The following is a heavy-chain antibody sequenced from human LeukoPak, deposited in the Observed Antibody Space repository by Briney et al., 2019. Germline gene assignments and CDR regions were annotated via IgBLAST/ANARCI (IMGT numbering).Heavy chain of an antibody. V-gene: IGHV3-21*01. D-gene: IGHD3-16*02. CDR2: ISSSSSYI. Sequence: GGSLRLSCAASGFTFGSYSMDWVRQAPGKGLEWVSSISSSSSYIYYADSVKGRFTISRDNAKNSLYLQMNSLRAEDTAVYYCARDIVRADWGSYRYTSWFDPWGQGTLVTVSS. CDR3: ARDIVRADWGSYRYTSWFDP. J-gene: IGHJ5*02. CDR1: GFTFGSYS.